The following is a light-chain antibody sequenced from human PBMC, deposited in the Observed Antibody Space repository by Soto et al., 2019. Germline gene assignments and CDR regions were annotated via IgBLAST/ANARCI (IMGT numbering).Light chain of an antibody. V-gene: IGKV3-15*01. CDR1: QSVSSD. CDR3: QQYNYWPQT. J-gene: IGKJ1*01. CDR2: GAS. Sequence: EIVMTQSPATLSVSPGERATLSCRASQSVSSDLAWYQQKPGQAPRLLIYGASTRATGIPARFSGSGSGTEFTLTISSLQSEDFAAYYCQQYNYWPQTFGQGTKVDIK.